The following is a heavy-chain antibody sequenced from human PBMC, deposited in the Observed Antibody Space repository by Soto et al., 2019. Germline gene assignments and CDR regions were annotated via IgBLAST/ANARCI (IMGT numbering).Heavy chain of an antibody. CDR1: GFTFRGDA. D-gene: IGHD1-1*01. CDR2: ISGSGEMT. V-gene: IGHV3-23*01. CDR3: ARSEMTYNWND. J-gene: IGHJ4*02. Sequence: EVQLLESGGDLVQPGGSLRLACAASGFTFRGDAMSWVRQAPGKGLEWVSSISGSGEMTHYAESVKGRFTISSDNSKNTLDLQMESLRAEDTALYYCARSEMTYNWNDWGQGTLVTVSS.